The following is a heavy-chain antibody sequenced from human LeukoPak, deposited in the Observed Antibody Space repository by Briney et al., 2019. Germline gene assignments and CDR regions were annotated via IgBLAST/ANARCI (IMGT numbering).Heavy chain of an antibody. V-gene: IGHV3-23*01. CDR1: GFTFSDHS. Sequence: GGSLRLSCAASGFTFSDHSMDWVRQAPGKGLEWVSAISGSGGSTYYADSVRGRFTISRDNSKNTLYLQMNSLRAEDTAVYYCAKAEEGDLSYYFDYWGQGTLVTVSS. CDR3: AKAEEGDLSYYFDY. CDR2: ISGSGGST. D-gene: IGHD3-10*01. J-gene: IGHJ4*02.